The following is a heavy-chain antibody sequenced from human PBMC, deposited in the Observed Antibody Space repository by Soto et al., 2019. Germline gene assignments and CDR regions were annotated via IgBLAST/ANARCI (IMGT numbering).Heavy chain of an antibody. CDR2: ISSSSSYI. J-gene: IGHJ3*02. V-gene: IGHV3-21*01. CDR3: ARDSICSGGSCYSFAFDI. D-gene: IGHD2-15*01. CDR1: GFTFSSYS. Sequence: EVQLVESGGGLVKPGGSLRLSCAASGFTFSSYSMNWVRQAPGKGLEWVSSISSSSSYIYYADSVKGRFTISRDNAKNSLYLQMNSLRVEDTAVYYCARDSICSGGSCYSFAFDIWGQGTMVTVSS.